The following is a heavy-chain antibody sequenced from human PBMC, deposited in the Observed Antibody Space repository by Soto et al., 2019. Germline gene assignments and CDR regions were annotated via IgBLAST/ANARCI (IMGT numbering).Heavy chain of an antibody. J-gene: IGHJ1*01. D-gene: IGHD6-13*01. Sequence: PGGSLRLSCAASGFTFSSYAMSWVRQAPGKGLEWVSAISGSGGSTYYADSVKGRFTISRDNSKNTLYLQMNNLRAEDTAVYYCAKAAGSSWGTEHFQHWGQGTLVTVSS. V-gene: IGHV3-23*01. CDR1: GFTFSSYA. CDR2: ISGSGGST. CDR3: AKAAGSSWGTEHFQH.